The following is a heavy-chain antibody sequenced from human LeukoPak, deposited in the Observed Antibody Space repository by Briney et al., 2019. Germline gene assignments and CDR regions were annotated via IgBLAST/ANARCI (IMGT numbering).Heavy chain of an antibody. CDR1: GFTFTSST. CDR2: IVVGSGNT. D-gene: IGHD5-24*01. Sequence: GASVKVSCKASGFTFTSSTMQWVRQARGQRLEWIGWIVVGSGNTNYAQRFQERVTITRDMSTSTAYMELSSLRSEDTAVYCCAAATSRDGYNLEYWGQGTLVTVSS. CDR3: AAATSRDGYNLEY. J-gene: IGHJ4*02. V-gene: IGHV1-58*02.